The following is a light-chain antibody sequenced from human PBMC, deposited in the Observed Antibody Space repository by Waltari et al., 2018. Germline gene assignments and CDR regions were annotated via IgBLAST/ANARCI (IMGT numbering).Light chain of an antibody. CDR2: DVS. CDR1: SSDVGGYNY. V-gene: IGLV2-11*01. CDR3: CSYAGSYNLV. Sequence: QSALTQPRSVSGSPGQSVTISCTGTSSDVGGYNYVSWYQQHPGKAPKFMIYDVSERPSWVPDRFSGSKSGNTASLTISGLQAEDEADYYCCSYAGSYNLVFGGGTKLTVL. J-gene: IGLJ2*01.